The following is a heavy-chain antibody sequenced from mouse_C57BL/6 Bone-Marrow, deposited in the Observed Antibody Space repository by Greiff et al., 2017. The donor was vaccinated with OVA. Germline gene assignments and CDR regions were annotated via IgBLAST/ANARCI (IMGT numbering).Heavy chain of an antibody. CDR3: ARGGAGTPFAY. CDR2: IHPNSGSI. CDR1: GYTFTSYW. Sequence: VQLQQPGAELVKPGASVKLSCKASGYTFTSYWMHWVKQRPGQGLEWIGMIHPNSGSINYNEKFKSKATLTVDKSSSTAYMQLSSRTSEDSAVYYFARGGAGTPFAYWGQGTRVTVSA. V-gene: IGHV1-64*01. J-gene: IGHJ3*01. D-gene: IGHD4-1*01.